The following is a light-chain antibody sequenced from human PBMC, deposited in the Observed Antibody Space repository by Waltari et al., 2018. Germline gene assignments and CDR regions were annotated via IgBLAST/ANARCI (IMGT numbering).Light chain of an antibody. CDR3: QQRSNWPPLT. CDR2: EAS. J-gene: IGKJ4*01. Sequence: ELVLTLSPVTLSLSPGERATLSCRASQSISTYLAWYQHKPGQAPRLLIYEASNRATGIPARFSGSGSGTDFTLTITSLEPEDFAFYYCQQRSNWPPLTFGGGTKVEIK. CDR1: QSISTY. V-gene: IGKV3-11*01.